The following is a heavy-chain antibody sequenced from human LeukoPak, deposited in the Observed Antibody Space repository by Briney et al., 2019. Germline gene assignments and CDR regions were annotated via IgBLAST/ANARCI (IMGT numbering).Heavy chain of an antibody. V-gene: IGHV3-66*01. Sequence: GGSLRLSCAASGFTFSSNYMNWVRQAPGKGLEWVSLIYSDGSTYYADSVKGRFPISRDNSKDTLFLQMNSLRAEDTAVYYCAREPYCGGDCYRHFDYWGQGTLVTVSS. CDR1: GFTFSSNY. J-gene: IGHJ4*02. CDR3: AREPYCGGDCYRHFDY. D-gene: IGHD2-21*02. CDR2: IYSDGST.